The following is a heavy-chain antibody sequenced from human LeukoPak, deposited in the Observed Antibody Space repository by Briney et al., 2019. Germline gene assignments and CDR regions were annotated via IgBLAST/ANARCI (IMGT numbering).Heavy chain of an antibody. Sequence: GRSLRLSCAASGFTFSSYGMHWVRQAPGKGLEWVAVIWYDGSNKYYADSVKGRFTISRDNSKNTLYLQMNSLRAEDTAVYYCARDGEQLADPRGIDFDYWGQGTLVTVSS. J-gene: IGHJ4*02. D-gene: IGHD6-6*01. CDR3: ARDGEQLADPRGIDFDY. CDR1: GFTFSSYG. V-gene: IGHV3-33*01. CDR2: IWYDGSNK.